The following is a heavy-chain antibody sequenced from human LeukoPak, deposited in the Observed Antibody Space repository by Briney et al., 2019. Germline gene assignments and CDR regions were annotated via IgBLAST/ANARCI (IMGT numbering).Heavy chain of an antibody. CDR3: ARGGIGYCTSSSCYFDY. D-gene: IGHD2-2*01. V-gene: IGHV6-1*01. Sequence: SQTLSLTCAISGDSVSSAAWNWIRQSPSRGLEWLGRTYYRSKWYNDYAVSVKSRITINPHTSKNQFSLQLNSVTPEDTAVYYCARGGIGYCTSSSCYFDYWGQGTLVTVSS. CDR1: GDSVSSAA. J-gene: IGHJ4*02. CDR2: TYYRSKWYN.